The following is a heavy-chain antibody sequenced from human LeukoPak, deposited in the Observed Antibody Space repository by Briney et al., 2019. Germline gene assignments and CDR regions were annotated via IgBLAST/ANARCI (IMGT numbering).Heavy chain of an antibody. D-gene: IGHD3-16*02. CDR1: GGTFSSYA. Sequence: ASVKVSCKASGGTFSSYAISWVRQAPGQGLEWMGWINPNSGGTNYAQKFQGRVTMTRDTSISTAYMELSRLRSDDTAVYYCARDLPSPVSNWFDPWGQGTLVTVSS. J-gene: IGHJ5*02. V-gene: IGHV1-2*02. CDR2: INPNSGGT. CDR3: ARDLPSPVSNWFDP.